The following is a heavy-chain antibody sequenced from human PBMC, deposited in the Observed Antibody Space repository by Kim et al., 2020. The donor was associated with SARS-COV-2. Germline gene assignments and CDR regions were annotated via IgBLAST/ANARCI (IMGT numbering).Heavy chain of an antibody. CDR2: VFSDGTT. J-gene: IGHJ4*02. CDR3: VRDRPQWD. V-gene: IGHV3-74*01. Sequence: GGSLRLSCAASGFTFNTYWIHWVRQVPGKGLVWVSRVFSDGTTSSADSVKGRFTISRDNAKNMVYLQMNSLRPEDTAVYHCVRDRPQWDWGQGTLVTVSS. D-gene: IGHD1-26*01. CDR1: GFTFNTYW.